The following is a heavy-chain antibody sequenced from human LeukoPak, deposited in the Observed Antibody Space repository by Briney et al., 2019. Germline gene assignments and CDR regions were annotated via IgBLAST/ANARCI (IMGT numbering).Heavy chain of an antibody. CDR3: ARGLPPMVRGVNYFDY. CDR2: INHSGST. D-gene: IGHD3-10*01. Sequence: SETLSLTCTVSGGPISSYYWSWIRQPPGKGLEWIGEINHSGSTNYNPSLKSRVTISVDTSKNQFSLKLSSVTAADTAVYYCARGLPPMVRGVNYFDYWGQGTLVTVSS. J-gene: IGHJ4*02. CDR1: GGPISSYY. V-gene: IGHV4-34*01.